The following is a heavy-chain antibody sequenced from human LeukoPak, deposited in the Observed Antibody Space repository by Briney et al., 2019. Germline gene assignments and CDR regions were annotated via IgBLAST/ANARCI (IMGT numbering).Heavy chain of an antibody. J-gene: IGHJ4*02. CDR3: AKGAYDYIEMGYFDY. CDR2: IIGSSGST. V-gene: IGHV3-23*01. Sequence: GGSLRLSCAASGFRISNPAMSWVRQAPGKGLEWVSLIIGSSGSTFYADSVKGRFTISRDNSKNTLFLQMNSLRAEDTAVYYCAKGAYDYIEMGYFDYWGQGTLVTVSS. CDR1: GFRISNPA. D-gene: IGHD5-12*01.